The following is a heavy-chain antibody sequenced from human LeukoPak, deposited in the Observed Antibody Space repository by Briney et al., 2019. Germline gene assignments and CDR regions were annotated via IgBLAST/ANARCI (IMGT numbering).Heavy chain of an antibody. CDR1: GASLNGYF. V-gene: IGHV4-59*01. J-gene: IGHJ3*01. CDR2: VYHTGAT. CDR3: ARDRRGSFYTFDL. D-gene: IGHD3-10*01. Sequence: PSETLSLTCSVSGASLNGYFWNWVRQTPEKGLEWIGYVYHTGATTSNPTLKSRVSITIDTSKSQISLTLTSVTAADSALYYCARDRRGSFYTFDLWGAGT.